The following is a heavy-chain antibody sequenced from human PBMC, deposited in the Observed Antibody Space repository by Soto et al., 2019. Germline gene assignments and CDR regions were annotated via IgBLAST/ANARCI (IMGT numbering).Heavy chain of an antibody. CDR2: IKQDGSEK. CDR3: ARDPNIVVVPAATYYYYGMDG. D-gene: IGHD2-2*01. V-gene: IGHV3-7*01. J-gene: IGHJ6*02. CDR1: KIIFRGYC. Sequence: PAGSDRHSCVDSKIIFRGYCMSWIRQAPGKGLEWVANIKQDGSEKYYVDSVKGRFTISRDNAKNSLYLQMNSLRAEDTAVYYCARDPNIVVVPAATYYYYGMDGWGQGTAVTVSS.